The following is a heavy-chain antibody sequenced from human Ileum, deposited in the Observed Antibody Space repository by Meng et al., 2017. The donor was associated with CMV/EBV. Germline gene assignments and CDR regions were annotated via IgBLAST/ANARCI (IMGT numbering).Heavy chain of an antibody. CDR1: GYTFTSYG. CDR3: ARAPRTISYYYYGMDV. Sequence: ASVKVSCKASGYTFTSYGISWVRQAPGQGLEWMGWISAYNGNTNYAQKLQGRVTMTTDTSTSTAYMELRSLRPDDTAVYYCARAPRTISYYYYGMDVWGQGTTVTVSS. CDR2: ISAYNGNT. J-gene: IGHJ6*02. V-gene: IGHV1-18*01. D-gene: IGHD5-24*01.